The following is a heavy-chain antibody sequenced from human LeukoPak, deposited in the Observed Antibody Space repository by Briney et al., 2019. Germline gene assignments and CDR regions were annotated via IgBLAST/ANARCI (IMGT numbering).Heavy chain of an antibody. Sequence: GGSLRLSCAASGFTFSSYSMNWVRQAPGKGLEWVSSISSSSSYIYYADSVKGRFTISRDNAKNSPYLQMNSLRAEDTAVYYCAVQSSTNFLYWGQGTLVTVSS. D-gene: IGHD2-2*01. CDR1: GFTFSSYS. V-gene: IGHV3-21*01. J-gene: IGHJ4*02. CDR3: AVQSSTNFLY. CDR2: ISSSSSYI.